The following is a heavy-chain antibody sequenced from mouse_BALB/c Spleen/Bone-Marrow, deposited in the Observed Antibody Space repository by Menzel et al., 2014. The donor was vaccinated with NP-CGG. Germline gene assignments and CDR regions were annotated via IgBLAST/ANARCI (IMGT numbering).Heavy chain of an antibody. CDR1: GYTFTSSW. CDR3: ARHHRYAYYFDY. V-gene: IGHV1S130*01. D-gene: IGHD2-14*01. Sequence: QVQLQQSGSVLVRPGTSVKLSCKASGYTFTSSWIHWARQRPGQGLEWIGEIHPNSGNTNYNEKFKGKASLTIDTSSSTAYVDLSSLTSEDSAVYYCARHHRYAYYFDYWGQGTTLTGSS. J-gene: IGHJ2*01. CDR2: IHPNSGNT.